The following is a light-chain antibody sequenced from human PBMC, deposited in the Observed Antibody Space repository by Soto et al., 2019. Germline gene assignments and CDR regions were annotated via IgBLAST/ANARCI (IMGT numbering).Light chain of an antibody. V-gene: IGKV1-33*01. J-gene: IGKJ5*01. CDR1: KRIYNY. CDR2: DAS. Sequence: IQLPQFPSSLPALAGRSGSSTCKASKRIYNYKYWYQQKPGKAPKLLIYDASTLETGVPSRFSGSGSGTDFTFTISSLQPEDIATYYCQHCDSLPLTFGQGTRLEI. CDR3: QHCDSLPLT.